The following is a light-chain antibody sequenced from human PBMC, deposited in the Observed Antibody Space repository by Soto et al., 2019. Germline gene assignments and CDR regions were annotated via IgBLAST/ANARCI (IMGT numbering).Light chain of an antibody. CDR1: TGAVTSGHY. V-gene: IGLV7-46*01. J-gene: IGLJ2*01. CDR2: DTR. CDR3: LLSYRGARV. Sequence: QAVVTQEPSLTVSPGGTVTLTCGPSTGAVTSGHYPYLFQQKPGQAPRTLIYDTRNKHSWTPARFSGSLLGGKAALTLSGAQPEDEAEYYCLLSYRGARVFGGGTKLTVL.